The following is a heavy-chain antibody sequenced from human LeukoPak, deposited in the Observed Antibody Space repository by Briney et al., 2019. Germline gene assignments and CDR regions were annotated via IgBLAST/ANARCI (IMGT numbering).Heavy chain of an antibody. CDR3: ARGSYHYDTSGYHRLDY. J-gene: IGHJ4*02. V-gene: IGHV3-48*03. CDR2: ISTGGSSI. CDR1: EFTFSNYE. Sequence: PGGSLRLSCATSEFTFSNYEMNWVRQAPGKGLEWVSHISTGGSSIYYADSVKGRFTISRDNTKNSLFLQMNSLRAEDTAVYYCARGSYHYDTSGYHRLDYWGQGTLVTVSS. D-gene: IGHD3-22*01.